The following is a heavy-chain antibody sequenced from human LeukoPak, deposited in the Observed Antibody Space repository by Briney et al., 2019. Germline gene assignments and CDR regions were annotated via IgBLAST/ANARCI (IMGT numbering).Heavy chain of an antibody. D-gene: IGHD1-14*01. V-gene: IGHV4-59*01. Sequence: SEALSLTYNVSGASISDYYWSWVRQSPEKGLEWIASLLYSGSAHYNPSLRSRVAISGDTSNNQFSLKLTSVTTADTAVYFCARTGRRGYFDFWGRGTPVTVSS. CDR3: ARTGRRGYFDF. J-gene: IGHJ2*01. CDR1: GASISDYY. CDR2: LLYSGSA.